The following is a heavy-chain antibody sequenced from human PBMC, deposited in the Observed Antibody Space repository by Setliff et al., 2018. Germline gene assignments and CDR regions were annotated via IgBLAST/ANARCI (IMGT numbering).Heavy chain of an antibody. CDR1: GFTFSSYR. Sequence: GGSLRLSCAASGFTFSSYRMHWVRQAPGKGLEWVANIKEDGSETYYGGSVKGRFTISRDNAKNSLYLQMNSLRVEDTAVYYCVNSYRGYDDYPDYWGKGTLVTVSA. CDR3: VNSYRGYDDYPDY. V-gene: IGHV3-7*03. D-gene: IGHD3-16*02. J-gene: IGHJ4*02. CDR2: IKEDGSET.